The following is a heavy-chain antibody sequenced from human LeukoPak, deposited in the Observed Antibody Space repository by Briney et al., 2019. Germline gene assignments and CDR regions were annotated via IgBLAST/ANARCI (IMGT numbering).Heavy chain of an antibody. J-gene: IGHJ4*02. D-gene: IGHD6-13*01. CDR1: GFTFSSYS. CDR2: ISSSSSYI. V-gene: IGHV3-21*01. Sequence: PGGSLRLSCAASGFTFSSYSMNWVRQAPGKGLEWVSSISSSSSYIYYADSVKGRFTISRDNARNSLYLQMNSLRAEDTAVYYCARDQGIAAAGKGYWGQGTLVTVSS. CDR3: ARDQGIAAAGKGY.